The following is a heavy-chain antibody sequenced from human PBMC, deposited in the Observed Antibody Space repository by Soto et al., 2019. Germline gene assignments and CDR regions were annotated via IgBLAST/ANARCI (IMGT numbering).Heavy chain of an antibody. CDR1: GITVRSNY. CDR3: LEPLRY. D-gene: IGHD2-21*01. Sequence: EVQLVESGGGLVQPGGSLRLSCAASGITVRSNYMTWVRQAPGKGLEWVSTITSDGNTKYAGSVRGRFSISRDNSKNTLALLLMRLGDENASVHYCLEPLRYLGQGILVIVSP. J-gene: IGHJ4*02. CDR2: ITSDGNT. V-gene: IGHV3-66*01.